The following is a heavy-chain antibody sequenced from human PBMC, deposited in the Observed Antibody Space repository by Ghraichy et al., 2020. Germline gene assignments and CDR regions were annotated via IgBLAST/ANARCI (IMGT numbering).Heavy chain of an antibody. D-gene: IGHD2-2*01. Sequence: SETLSLTCAVYGGSFSGYYWSWIRQPPGKGLEWIGEINHSGSTNYNPSLKSRVTISVDTSKNQFSLKLSSVTAADTAVYYCASGIGPAAMVGWFDPWGQGTLVTVSS. CDR2: INHSGST. V-gene: IGHV4-34*01. J-gene: IGHJ5*02. CDR3: ASGIGPAAMVGWFDP. CDR1: GGSFSGYY.